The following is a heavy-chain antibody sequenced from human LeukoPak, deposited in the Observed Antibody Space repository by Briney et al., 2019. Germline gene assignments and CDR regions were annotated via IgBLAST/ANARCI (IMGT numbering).Heavy chain of an antibody. CDR3: ARGYGDYVVYYYMDV. D-gene: IGHD4-17*01. Sequence: PGGSLRLSCAASGVTLSSYSINWVRQAPGKGLEWVSHISLSSSTNYYADSVKGRFTISRDNAKNSLYLQMNSLRAEDTAVYYCARGYGDYVVYYYMDVWGKGTTVTVSS. CDR1: GVTLSSYS. V-gene: IGHV3-48*01. J-gene: IGHJ6*03. CDR2: ISLSSSTN.